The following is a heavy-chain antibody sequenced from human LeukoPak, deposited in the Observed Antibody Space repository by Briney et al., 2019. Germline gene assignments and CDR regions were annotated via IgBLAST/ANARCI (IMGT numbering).Heavy chain of an antibody. Sequence: PSGTLSLTCTVSGGSLNSYYWRWIRQPPGQGLEWIGQIYYSGSTNYNPSLKSRVTISVDTSKTQFSLNVSSVTAADTAVYYCARRQYYDSRGYWYYFDYWGQGNMVTVSS. CDR2: IYYSGST. V-gene: IGHV4-59*08. J-gene: IGHJ4*02. CDR3: ARRQYYDSRGYWYYFDY. CDR1: GGSLNSYY. D-gene: IGHD3-22*01.